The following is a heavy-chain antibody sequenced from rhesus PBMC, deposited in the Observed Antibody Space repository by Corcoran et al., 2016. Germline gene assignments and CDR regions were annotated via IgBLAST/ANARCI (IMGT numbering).Heavy chain of an antibody. J-gene: IGHJ5-2*02. CDR1: GGTISSGYCY. Sequence: QVQLQESGPGVVKPSETLSLTCAVSGGTISSGYCYWSWIRQPPGKGLEWIGGIYNNSESNRHSPSLKRRVTISKDTSKNQFSLKRSSVPATDTAVYYCARDLNYVRSWDVWGRGVLVTVSS. CDR3: ARDLNYVRSWDV. D-gene: IGHD4-17*01. V-gene: IGHV4S12*01. CDR2: IYNNSESN.